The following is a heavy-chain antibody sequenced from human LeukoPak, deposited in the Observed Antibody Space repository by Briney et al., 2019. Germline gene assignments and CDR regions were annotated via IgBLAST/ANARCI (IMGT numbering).Heavy chain of an antibody. CDR1: GGSISSYY. CDR2: IYYSGST. D-gene: IGHD3-22*01. CDR3: ARARYYDSSGYPGPDY. Sequence: SETLSLTCPVSGGSISSYYWSWIRQPPGKGLEWIGYIYYSGSTNYNPSLKSRVTISVDTSKNQFSLKLSSVTAADTAVYYCARARYYDSSGYPGPDYWGQGTLVTVSS. V-gene: IGHV4-59*01. J-gene: IGHJ4*02.